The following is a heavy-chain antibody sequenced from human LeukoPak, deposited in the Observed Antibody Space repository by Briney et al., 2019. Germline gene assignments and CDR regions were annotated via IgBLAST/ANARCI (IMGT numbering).Heavy chain of an antibody. D-gene: IGHD4/OR15-4a*01. J-gene: IGHJ4*02. V-gene: IGHV3-48*01. CDR3: ARALSDYGATRFDF. Sequence: GGSLRLSCAASGFTFSSCSMNWVRQAPGKGLDWGSYISSSSTTIDYADSVKGRFTISRDNAKNSLYLQMHSLRAEDPAVYYCARALSDYGATRFDFWGQGTLVTVSS. CDR2: ISSSSTTI. CDR1: GFTFSSCS.